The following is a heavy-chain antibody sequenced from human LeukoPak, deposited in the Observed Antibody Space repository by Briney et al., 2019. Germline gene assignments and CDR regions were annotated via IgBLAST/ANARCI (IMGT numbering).Heavy chain of an antibody. V-gene: IGHV4-59*11. D-gene: IGHD2-15*01. CDR1: GGSISGRY. Sequence: SETLSLTCTVSGGSISGRYWGWIRQPPGKGLEWIGYINYSGSTDYNPSLKSRVTISLDTSENQFSLKLSSVTAADTAVYYCARDAGGGPFFDYWGQGTLVTVSS. J-gene: IGHJ4*02. CDR2: INYSGST. CDR3: ARDAGGGPFFDY.